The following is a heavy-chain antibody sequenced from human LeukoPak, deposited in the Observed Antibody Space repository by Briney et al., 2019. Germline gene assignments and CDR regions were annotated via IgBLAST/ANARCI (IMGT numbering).Heavy chain of an antibody. CDR3: ARDRQGATGWFDP. Sequence: GGSLRLSCAPSGFTFSSYAMSWVRQAPGKGLEWVANIKQDGSEKYYVDSVKGRFTISRDNAKNSLYLQMNSLRAEDTAVYYCARDRQGATGWFDPWGQGTLVTVSS. V-gene: IGHV3-7*04. CDR2: IKQDGSEK. J-gene: IGHJ5*02. D-gene: IGHD1-26*01. CDR1: GFTFSSYA.